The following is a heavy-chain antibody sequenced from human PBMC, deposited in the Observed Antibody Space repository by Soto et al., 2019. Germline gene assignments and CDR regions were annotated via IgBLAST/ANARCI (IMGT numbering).Heavy chain of an antibody. CDR3: AKSHDPGLGYHYDSSGYAFDV. CDR2: ISGCGGST. CDR1: GFTFSSYA. V-gene: IGHV3-23*01. J-gene: IGHJ3*01. Sequence: GGSLKLSCAASGFTFSSYAMSWVRQAPGKGLEWVSAISGCGGSTYYADSVKGRFTISRDNSKNKQYLQTHSPRAEAKAAYYCAKSHDPGLGYHYDSSGYAFDVWGQGTMVTVSS. D-gene: IGHD3-22*01.